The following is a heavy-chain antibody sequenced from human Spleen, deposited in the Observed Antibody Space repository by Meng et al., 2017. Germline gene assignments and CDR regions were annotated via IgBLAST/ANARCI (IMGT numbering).Heavy chain of an antibody. CDR2: INHSGST. CDR1: GGSFSGYY. CDR3: ARGPPAGY. Sequence: QGQRQQWGAGLLKPSGTLSLTCAVNGGSFSGYYWSWIRQPPGKGLEWIGEINHSGSTNYSPSLKSRVTISVDTSKNQFSLKLSSVTAADTAVYYCARGPPAGYWGQGTLVTVSS. V-gene: IGHV4-34*01. J-gene: IGHJ4*02.